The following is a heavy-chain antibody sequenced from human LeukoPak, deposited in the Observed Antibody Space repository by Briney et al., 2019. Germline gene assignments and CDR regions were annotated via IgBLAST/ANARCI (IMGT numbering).Heavy chain of an antibody. CDR2: ISGSSAYI. CDR3: ARAGFYGDSTDY. V-gene: IGHV3-21*01. CDR1: GFSFSTYS. J-gene: IGHJ4*02. Sequence: PGGSLRLSCAASGFSFSTYSMNWVRQAPGKGLEWVSSISGSSAYIYYAASVQGRFTISKAHAQTSLSLQMNSLRAQDTAVYYCARAGFYGDSTDYWGQGTLVTVSS. D-gene: IGHD4-17*01.